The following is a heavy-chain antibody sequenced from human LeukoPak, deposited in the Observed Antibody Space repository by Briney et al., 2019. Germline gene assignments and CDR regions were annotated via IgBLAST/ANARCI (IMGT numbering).Heavy chain of an antibody. CDR3: ARVYGSGSYYNHLSYPFDY. D-gene: IGHD3-10*01. CDR1: GGSFSGYY. Sequence: SEALSLTCAVYGGSFSGYYWSWIRQPPGKGLEWIGEINHSGSTNYNPSLKSRVTISVDTSKNRFSLKLSSVTAADTAVYYCARVYGSGSYYNHLSYPFDYWGQGTLVTVSS. V-gene: IGHV4-34*01. CDR2: INHSGST. J-gene: IGHJ4*02.